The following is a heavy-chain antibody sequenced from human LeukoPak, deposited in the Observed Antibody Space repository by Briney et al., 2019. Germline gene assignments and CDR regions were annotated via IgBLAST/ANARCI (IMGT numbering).Heavy chain of an antibody. Sequence: GASVKVSCKASGYTFTSYDINWVRQATGQGLEWMGWMNPNSGNTGYAQKFQGRVTITRNTSISTAYMELSSLRSEDTAVYYCAKGGDSSGYFYSYDAFDIWGQGTMVTVSS. CDR1: GYTFTSYD. V-gene: IGHV1-8*03. CDR2: MNPNSGNT. J-gene: IGHJ3*02. CDR3: AKGGDSSGYFYSYDAFDI. D-gene: IGHD3-22*01.